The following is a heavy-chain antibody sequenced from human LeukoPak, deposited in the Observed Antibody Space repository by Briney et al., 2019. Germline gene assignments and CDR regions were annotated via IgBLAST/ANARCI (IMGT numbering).Heavy chain of an antibody. Sequence: GGSLRLSCSASGFTFSSYSMHWIRQAPGNGLESVSAIIDNGVSTFYADSVKGRFTISRDNSKNTLYLQMSSLRPEDTAIYYCVFSPRTVTSPPGGQGSLVTVPS. D-gene: IGHD4-11*01. V-gene: IGHV3-64D*08. CDR2: IIDNGVST. CDR1: GFTFSSYS. CDR3: VFSPRTVTSPP. J-gene: IGHJ6*01.